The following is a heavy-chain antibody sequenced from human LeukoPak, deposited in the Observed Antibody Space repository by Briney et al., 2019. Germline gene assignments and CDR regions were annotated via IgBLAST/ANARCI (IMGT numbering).Heavy chain of an antibody. CDR1: GFTFSSYW. Sequence: GGSLRLSCAASGFTFSSYWMHWVRQAPGKGLVWVSRINSDGSSTSYADSVKGRFTISRDNAKNTLYLQMNSLRAEDTAVYYCARGSFRYSYGPVAFDIWGQGTMVTVSS. J-gene: IGHJ3*02. CDR3: ARGSFRYSYGPVAFDI. D-gene: IGHD5-18*01. CDR2: INSDGSST. V-gene: IGHV3-74*01.